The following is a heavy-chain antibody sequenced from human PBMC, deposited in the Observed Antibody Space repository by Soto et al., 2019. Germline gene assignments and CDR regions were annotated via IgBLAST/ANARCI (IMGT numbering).Heavy chain of an antibody. CDR2: ISYDGSNK. D-gene: IGHD5-12*01. Sequence: GGALRLSCAASGFTFSDYGMHWARQAPGKGLEWVAVISYDGSNKYYADSVKGRFTISRDNSKNTLYLQMNSLRAEDTAVYYCAKNHQRAPSRDGYNLIDFWGQGTLVTVSS. CDR3: AKNHQRAPSRDGYNLIDF. CDR1: GFTFSDYG. V-gene: IGHV3-30*18. J-gene: IGHJ4*02.